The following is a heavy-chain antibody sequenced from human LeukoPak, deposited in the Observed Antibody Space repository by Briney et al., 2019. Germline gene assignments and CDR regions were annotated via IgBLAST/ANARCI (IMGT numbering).Heavy chain of an antibody. CDR3: ARERRGVALLAY. CDR1: GGSISSYY. J-gene: IGHJ4*02. CDR2: IYTSGST. V-gene: IGHV4-4*09. Sequence: PSETLSLTCTVSGGSISSYYWSWIRQPPGKGLEWIGYIYTSGSTNYNPSLKSRVTISVDTSKNQFSLKLSSVTAADTAVYYCARERRGVALLAYWGQGTLVTVSS. D-gene: IGHD3-3*01.